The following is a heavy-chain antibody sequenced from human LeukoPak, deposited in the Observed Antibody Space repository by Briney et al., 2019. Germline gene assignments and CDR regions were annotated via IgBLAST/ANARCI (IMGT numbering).Heavy chain of an antibody. CDR1: GGSISSSSYY. D-gene: IGHD6-13*01. Sequence: SETLSLTCTVSGGSISSSSYYWGWIRQPPGKGLEWIGSIYYSGSTYYNPSLKSRVTISVDTSKNQFSLKLSSVTAADTAVYYCVRHDSPSGIAAAGGDYWGQGTLVTVSS. CDR2: IYYSGST. J-gene: IGHJ4*02. CDR3: VRHDSPSGIAAAGGDY. V-gene: IGHV4-39*01.